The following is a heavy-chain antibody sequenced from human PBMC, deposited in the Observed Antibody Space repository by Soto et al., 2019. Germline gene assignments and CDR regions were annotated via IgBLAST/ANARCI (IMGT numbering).Heavy chain of an antibody. D-gene: IGHD4-17*01. CDR1: GFTFGSYG. CDR2: IWYDGSNK. V-gene: IGHV3-33*01. CDR3: ATTVAYDAFDI. Sequence: GGSLRFSCAASGFTFGSYGVHWVRQAPGKGLEWVAVIWYDGSNKYYADSVKGRFTISRDNSKNTLYLQMNSLRAEDTAVYYCATTVAYDAFDIWGQGTMVTVSS. J-gene: IGHJ3*02.